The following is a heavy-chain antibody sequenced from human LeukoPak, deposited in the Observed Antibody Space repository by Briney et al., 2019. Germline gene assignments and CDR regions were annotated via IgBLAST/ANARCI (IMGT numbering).Heavy chain of an antibody. J-gene: IGHJ4*02. CDR2: IYYSGST. CDR1: GGSISSYF. CDR3: ARVRGYSGYDKVYSFDY. Sequence: SETLSLTCTVSGGSISSYFWSWIRQPPGKGLEWIGYIYYSGSTNYNPSLKSRVFISVDTSKNQFSLTLSSVTAADTAVYYCARVRGYSGYDKVYSFDYWGQGTLVTVSS. V-gene: IGHV4-59*01. D-gene: IGHD5-12*01.